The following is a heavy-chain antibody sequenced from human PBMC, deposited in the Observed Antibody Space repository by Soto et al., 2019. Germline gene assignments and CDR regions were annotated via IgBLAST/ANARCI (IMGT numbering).Heavy chain of an antibody. CDR3: ARGPSGDKVDY. Sequence: SETLSLTCTVSGGSISSGDYNWSWIRQSPGKGLEWIGHIYDSGSTYNNPSLQSRVTISVDTSKNQFSLNLSSVTAADTAVYYCARGPSGDKVDYWGQGTLVTVS. V-gene: IGHV4-30-4*01. CDR2: IYDSGST. CDR1: GGSISSGDYN. J-gene: IGHJ4*02. D-gene: IGHD7-27*01.